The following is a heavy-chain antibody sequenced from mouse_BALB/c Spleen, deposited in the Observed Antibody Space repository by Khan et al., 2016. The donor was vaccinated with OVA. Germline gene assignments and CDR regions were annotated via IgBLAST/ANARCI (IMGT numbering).Heavy chain of an antibody. CDR3: ARDGSRYNYAMDY. J-gene: IGHJ4*01. Sequence: EVQLVESGPGLVKPSQSLSLTCTVTGYSITSDYAWNWIRQFPGNKLEWMGYISSSGSTNYNPALKSRISITRDTSKNQFVLQLNSVTTEDTATYYCARDGSRYNYAMDYWGQGTSVTVSS. CDR1: GYSITSDYA. D-gene: IGHD2-3*01. V-gene: IGHV3-2*02. CDR2: ISSSGST.